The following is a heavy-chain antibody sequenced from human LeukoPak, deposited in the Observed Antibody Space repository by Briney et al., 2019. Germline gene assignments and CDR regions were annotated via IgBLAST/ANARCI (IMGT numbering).Heavy chain of an antibody. CDR1: GGSISSGSYY. CDR3: ARDKPESRSKWLRFGGLDY. D-gene: IGHD5-12*01. V-gene: IGHV4-61*02. CDR2: IYTSGST. J-gene: IGHJ4*02. Sequence: SETLSLTCTVSGGSISSGSYYWSWIRQPAGKGLEWIGRIYTSGSTNYNPSLKSRVTISVDTSKNQFSLRLNSVTAADTAVYYCARDKPESRSKWLRFGGLDYWGQGTLVTVSS.